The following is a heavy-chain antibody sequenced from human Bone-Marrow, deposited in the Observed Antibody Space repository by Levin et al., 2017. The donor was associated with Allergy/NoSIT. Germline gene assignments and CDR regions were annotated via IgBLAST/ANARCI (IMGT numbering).Heavy chain of an antibody. CDR1: GFTFTSYA. Sequence: GGSLRLSCAASGFTFTSYALTWVRQAPGKGLEWVSSISASDGSTVYADSVKGRFTISRDNSKNTLYLQMNSLRAEDTAVYYCAKAYYEICDIRPFETKAVYWGQGTLVTVSS. D-gene: IGHD3-9*01. J-gene: IGHJ1*01. CDR2: ISASDGST. CDR3: AKAYYEICDIRPFETKAVY. V-gene: IGHV3-23*01.